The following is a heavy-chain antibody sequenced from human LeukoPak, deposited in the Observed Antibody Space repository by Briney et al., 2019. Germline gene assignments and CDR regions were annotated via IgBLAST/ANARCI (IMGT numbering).Heavy chain of an antibody. D-gene: IGHD1-26*01. V-gene: IGHV3-48*03. CDR2: ISSSGSTI. J-gene: IGHJ4*02. CDR3: ATYSGSYGFDY. CDR1: GFTFSSYE. Sequence: PGGSLRLSCAASGFTFSSYEMNWVRQAPGKGLEWVSYISSSGSTIYYAASVKGRFTISRDNAKNSLSLQMYSLRAEDTAVYYCATYSGSYGFDYWGQGTLVTVSS.